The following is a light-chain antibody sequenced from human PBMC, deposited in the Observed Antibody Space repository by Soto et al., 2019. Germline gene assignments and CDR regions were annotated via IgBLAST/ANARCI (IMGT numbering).Light chain of an antibody. CDR1: SSDVGGYNL. Sequence: QSALTQPASVSGSPGRSITISCTGTSSDVGGYNLVSWYQQHPDKAPKLMIYQGTKRPSGVSDRFSGSKSGNTASLTISGLQAEDEADYYCCSYAGSSLYVFGTGTKVTVL. V-gene: IGLV2-23*01. J-gene: IGLJ1*01. CDR2: QGT. CDR3: CSYAGSSLYV.